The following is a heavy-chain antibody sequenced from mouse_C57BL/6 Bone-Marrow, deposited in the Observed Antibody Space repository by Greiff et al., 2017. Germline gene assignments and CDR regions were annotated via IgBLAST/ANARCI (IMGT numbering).Heavy chain of an antibody. CDR3: ASLITTVVATDY. CDR2: IYPGDGDT. CDR1: GYAFSSSW. Sequence: VQLQQSGPELVKPGASVKISCKASGYAFSSSWMNWVKQRPGKGLEWIGRIYPGDGDTNYNGKFKGKATLTADKSSSTAYMLLSSLTSEDSAVYFCASLITTVVATDYWGQGTTLTVSS. V-gene: IGHV1-82*01. D-gene: IGHD1-1*01. J-gene: IGHJ2*01.